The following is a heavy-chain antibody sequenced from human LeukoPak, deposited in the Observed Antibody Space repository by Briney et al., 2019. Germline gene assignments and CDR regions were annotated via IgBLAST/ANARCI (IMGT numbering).Heavy chain of an antibody. J-gene: IGHJ2*01. CDR3: AKALAVAGTFNWYFDL. Sequence: GGSLRLSCAASGFTFDDYAMHWVRQAPGKGLEWVSGISWNSGSIGYADSVKGRFTISRDNAKNSLYLQMNSLRAEDTALYYCAKALAVAGTFNWYFDLWGRGTLVTVSS. CDR2: ISWNSGSI. V-gene: IGHV3-9*01. CDR1: GFTFDDYA. D-gene: IGHD6-19*01.